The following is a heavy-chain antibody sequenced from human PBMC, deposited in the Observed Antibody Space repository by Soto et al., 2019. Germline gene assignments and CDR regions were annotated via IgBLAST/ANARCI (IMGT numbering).Heavy chain of an antibody. V-gene: IGHV4-59*01. CDR3: ATFRRNYFDS. J-gene: IGHJ4*02. D-gene: IGHD3-16*01. Sequence: QVQLQESGPGLVKPSETLSLTCTVSGYSISGFYWSWIRQPPGKGLEWIGYINHAGGTYYSLSLLSRITTLLDSSKKHSSLILTYVIAADKSVYYCATFRRNYFDSWGQGNLVTVSS. CDR1: GYSISGFY. CDR2: INHAGGT.